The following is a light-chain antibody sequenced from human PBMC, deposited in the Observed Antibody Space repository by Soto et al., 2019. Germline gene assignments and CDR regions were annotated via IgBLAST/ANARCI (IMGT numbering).Light chain of an antibody. V-gene: IGLV2-11*01. CDR2: SVS. Sequence: QSVLTQPRSVSGSPGQSVTSSCTGTSSDVGGHDYVSWYQQHPGKAPKLMISSVSRRPSGVPDRFSGSKSGNTASLTISGLQAEDEADYYCCSYAGSYTYVFGTGTKVTVL. CDR1: SSDVGGHDY. CDR3: CSYAGSYTYV. J-gene: IGLJ1*01.